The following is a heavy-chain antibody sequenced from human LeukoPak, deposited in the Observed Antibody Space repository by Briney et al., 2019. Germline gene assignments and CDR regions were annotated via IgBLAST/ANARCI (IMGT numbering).Heavy chain of an antibody. D-gene: IGHD2-2*01. Sequence: GGSLRLSCAASGFTFSSYAMLWVRQAPGKGLERVATISYEGAYKFYADSVKGRCTISRDNSMNTLYLQMNSLSAEDTAVYYCARMGYCTSATCYHYFEYWGQGTLVIVSS. CDR1: GFTFSSYA. J-gene: IGHJ4*02. CDR3: ARMGYCTSATCYHYFEY. CDR2: ISYEGAYK. V-gene: IGHV3-30*04.